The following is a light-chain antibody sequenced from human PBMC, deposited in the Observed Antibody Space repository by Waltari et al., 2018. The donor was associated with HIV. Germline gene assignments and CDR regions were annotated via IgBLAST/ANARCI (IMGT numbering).Light chain of an antibody. J-gene: IGKJ1*01. V-gene: IGKV3-20*01. CDR3: QQYGSSSPT. Sequence: EIVLTQSPGTLSLSPGERATLSCRASQSVSSTYLAWYQQKPGQAPRLLIYGASSRATGIPDRFSGGGSGTDFTLTISRLEPEDFAVYSCQQYGSSSPTFGQGTKVEIK. CDR2: GAS. CDR1: QSVSSTY.